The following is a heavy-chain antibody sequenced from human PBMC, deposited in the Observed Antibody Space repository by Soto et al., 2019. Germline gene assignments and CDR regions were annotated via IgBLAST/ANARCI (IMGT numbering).Heavy chain of an antibody. J-gene: IGHJ4*02. V-gene: IGHV1-18*01. CDR2: ISAYNGNT. D-gene: IGHD3-16*01. Sequence: QVQLVQSGAEVKKPGASVKVSCKASGYTFTSYGISGVRQAPGQGLEWMGWISAYNGNTNYAQKLQGRVTMTTDTXXXXXXXXLRSLXXXXXXVYYCARGGTPIDYWGQGTLVTVSS. CDR3: ARGGTPIDY. CDR1: GYTFTSYG.